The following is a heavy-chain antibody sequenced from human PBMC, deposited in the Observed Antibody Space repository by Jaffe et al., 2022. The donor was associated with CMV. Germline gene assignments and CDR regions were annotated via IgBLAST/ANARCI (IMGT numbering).Heavy chain of an antibody. D-gene: IGHD1-26*01. CDR3: ARESVGHNFYMDV. CDR1: GFTFTDFY. J-gene: IGHJ6*03. Sequence: QVQLVQSGAEVRKPGASVKISCKASGFTFTDFYFHWVRQAPGQGLEWVGIMSPRGGGPRYSQNFHGRVIMTSGASTSEVYMELSSLTSEDTAVYYCARESVGHNFYMDVWGSGTTVTVSS. CDR2: MSPRGGGP. V-gene: IGHV1-46*01.